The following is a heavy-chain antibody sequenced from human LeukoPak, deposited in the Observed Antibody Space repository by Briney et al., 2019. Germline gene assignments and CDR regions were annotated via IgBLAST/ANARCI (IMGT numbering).Heavy chain of an antibody. V-gene: IGHV4-39*07. CDR1: GGSISSSSYY. CDR2: IYYSGST. J-gene: IGHJ4*02. CDR3: ARDLRSTGAIDY. D-gene: IGHD7-27*01. Sequence: SETLSLTCTVSGGSISSSSYYWGWIRQPPGKGLEWIGSIYYSGSTYYNPSLKSRVTISVDTSKNQFSLKVTSVTAADTAVYSCARDLRSTGAIDYWGQGTLVTVSS.